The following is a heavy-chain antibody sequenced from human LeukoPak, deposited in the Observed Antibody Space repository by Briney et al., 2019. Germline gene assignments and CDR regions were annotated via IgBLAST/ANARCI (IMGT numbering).Heavy chain of an antibody. D-gene: IGHD3-22*01. CDR3: ARDHVGGYYDSSGWYAFDI. CDR1: GGSISSYY. J-gene: IGHJ3*02. V-gene: IGHV4-4*07. Sequence: PSETLSLTCTVSGGSISSYYWSWIRQPAGKGLEWIGRIYTSGSTNYNPSPKSRVTMSVDTSKNQFSLKLSSVTAADTAVYYCARDHVGGYYDSSGWYAFDIWGQGTMVTVSS. CDR2: IYTSGST.